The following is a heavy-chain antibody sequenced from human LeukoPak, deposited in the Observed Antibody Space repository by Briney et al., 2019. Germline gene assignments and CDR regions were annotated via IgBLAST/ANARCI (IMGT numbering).Heavy chain of an antibody. CDR2: IYYGGSA. Sequence: TSETLSLTCTVSGDSISRFYWSWVRQSPGKGLEWIGHIYYGGSAYSNPSLRRRVTISLDTSKNQLSLSLPSVAAADTAVYYCARRQYGYYDYAFDIWGQGTLVTVSS. J-gene: IGHJ3*02. CDR3: ARRQYGYYDYAFDI. D-gene: IGHD4-17*01. CDR1: GDSISRFY. V-gene: IGHV4-59*01.